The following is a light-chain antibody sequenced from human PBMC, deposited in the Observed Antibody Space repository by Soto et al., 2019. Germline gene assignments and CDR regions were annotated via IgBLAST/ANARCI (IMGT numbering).Light chain of an antibody. J-gene: IGLJ1*01. V-gene: IGLV2-14*01. CDR3: SSSTASYRYV. CDR1: GSDIGAYNY. CDR2: GVT. Sequence: QSVLTQPASVSGSPGQSITISCTGSGSDIGAYNYVSWYQQHPGKAPKLLIHGVTRRPSGVSSRFSASKSAYTASLTISGVPAEDEADYYCSSSTASYRYVFGHGTKVTV.